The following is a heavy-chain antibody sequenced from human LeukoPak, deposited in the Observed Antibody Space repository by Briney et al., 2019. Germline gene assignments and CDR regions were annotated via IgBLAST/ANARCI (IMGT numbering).Heavy chain of an antibody. CDR3: ARDSLADIVVVPAAMRAFDI. Sequence: EGSLRLSCAASGFTFSSYSMNWVRQAPGKGLEWVSSISSSSSYIYYADSVKGRFTISRDNAKNSLYLQMNSLRAEDTAVYYCARDSLADIVVVPAAMRAFDIWGQGTMVTVSS. CDR1: GFTFSSYS. J-gene: IGHJ3*02. D-gene: IGHD2-2*01. V-gene: IGHV3-21*01. CDR2: ISSSSSYI.